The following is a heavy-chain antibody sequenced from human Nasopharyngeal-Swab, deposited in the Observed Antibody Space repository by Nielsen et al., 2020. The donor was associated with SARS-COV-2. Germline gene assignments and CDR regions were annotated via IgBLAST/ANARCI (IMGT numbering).Heavy chain of an antibody. CDR2: ISYDGSNK. V-gene: IGHV3-30*18. CDR1: GFTFSSYG. Sequence: GESLKISCAASGFTFSSYGMHWVRQAPGKGLEWVAVISYDGSNKYYADSVKGRFTISRDNSKNTLYLQMNSLRAEDTAMYYCAKLITMVRGDDYWGQGTLVTVSS. J-gene: IGHJ4*02. D-gene: IGHD3-10*01. CDR3: AKLITMVRGDDY.